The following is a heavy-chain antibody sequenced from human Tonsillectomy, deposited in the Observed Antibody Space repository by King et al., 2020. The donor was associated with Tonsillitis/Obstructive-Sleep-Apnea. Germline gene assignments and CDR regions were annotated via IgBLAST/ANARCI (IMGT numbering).Heavy chain of an antibody. CDR3: AKSRGSSSGFDFFFDY. CDR2: MSYDGSTK. V-gene: IGHV3-30*04. J-gene: IGHJ4*02. Sequence: VQLVESGGGVVQPGRSLRLSCAASGFTLSVYAMHWVRQAPGKGLQWVAVMSYDGSTKYYADSVKGRFTIASDKSKNTLDLQMNSLRGEDTAVYYCAKSRGSSSGFDFFFDYWGQGTLVTVSS. D-gene: IGHD6-6*01. CDR1: GFTLSVYA.